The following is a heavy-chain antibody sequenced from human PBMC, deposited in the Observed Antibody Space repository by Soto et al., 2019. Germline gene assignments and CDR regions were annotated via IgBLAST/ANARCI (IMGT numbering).Heavy chain of an antibody. D-gene: IGHD1-26*01. CDR2: INPSGGST. Sequence: QVQLVQSGAEVKKPGASVKVSCKASGYTFTSYYMHWVRQAPGQGLEWMGIINPSGGSTSYAQKFKGSVTMTRDTSTSTVYMELSSLRSEDTAVYYCARSEVGATAFDPWGQGTLVTVSS. V-gene: IGHV1-46*01. CDR1: GYTFTSYY. CDR3: ARSEVGATAFDP. J-gene: IGHJ5*02.